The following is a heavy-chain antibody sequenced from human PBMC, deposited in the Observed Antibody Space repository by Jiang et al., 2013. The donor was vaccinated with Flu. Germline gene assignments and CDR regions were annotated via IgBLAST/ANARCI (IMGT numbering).Heavy chain of an antibody. D-gene: IGHD2-15*01. CDR1: GDSISNDYYY. CDR3: ARSDCSGGSCYKFVY. V-gene: IGHV4-39*02. Sequence: LLKPSETLSLTCTVSGDSISNDYYYWGWIRQPPGRGLEWIGNIYNGGNTDYNPSLESRVIISLDTSKNHFSLKLTSVTAADTAVYFCARSDCSGGSCYKFVYWGQGTLVTVSS. J-gene: IGHJ4*02. CDR2: IYNGGNT.